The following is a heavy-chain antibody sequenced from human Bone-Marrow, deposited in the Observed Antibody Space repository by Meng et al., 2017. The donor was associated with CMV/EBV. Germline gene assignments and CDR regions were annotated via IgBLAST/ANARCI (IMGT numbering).Heavy chain of an antibody. Sequence: GGSLRLSCAASGFTFSSYGMHWVRQAPGKVLEWVAVVWYDGSNKYYADSVKGRFTISRDNSENTLYLQMNSLRDEDTAVYYCAKDRAYCSGGSGYSRYYYYGIDDWGQGTTVTVSS. CDR3: AKDRAYCSGGSGYSRYYYYGIDD. J-gene: IGHJ6*02. CDR2: VWYDGSNK. CDR1: GFTFSSYG. V-gene: IGHV3-33*06. D-gene: IGHD2-15*01.